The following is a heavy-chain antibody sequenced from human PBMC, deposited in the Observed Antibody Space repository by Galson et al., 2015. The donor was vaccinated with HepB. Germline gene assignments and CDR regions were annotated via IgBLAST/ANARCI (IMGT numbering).Heavy chain of an antibody. CDR3: AKEGDMTTVTTFDY. Sequence: SLRLSCAASGFTFNSYGMHWVRQAPGKGLEWVAVISYDGINKYYADSVKGRFTISRDNSKNTLHLQMNSLRAEDTAVYYCAKEGDMTTVTTFDYWGQGTLVTVSS. CDR2: ISYDGINK. J-gene: IGHJ4*02. D-gene: IGHD4-11*01. CDR1: GFTFNSYG. V-gene: IGHV3-30*18.